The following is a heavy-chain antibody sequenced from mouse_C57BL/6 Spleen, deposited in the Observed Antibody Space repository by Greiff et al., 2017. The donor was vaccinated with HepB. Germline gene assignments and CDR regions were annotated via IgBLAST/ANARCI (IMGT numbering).Heavy chain of an antibody. J-gene: IGHJ2*01. V-gene: IGHV1-59*01. CDR1: GYTFTSYW. Sequence: QVQLKQPGAELVRPGTSVKLSCKASGYTFTSYWMHWVKQRPGQGLEWIGVIDPSDSYTNYNQKFKGKATLTVDTSSSTAYMQLSSLTSEDSAVYYCASYVDYFDYWGQGTTLTVSS. CDR3: ASYVDYFDY. D-gene: IGHD1-1*02. CDR2: IDPSDSYT.